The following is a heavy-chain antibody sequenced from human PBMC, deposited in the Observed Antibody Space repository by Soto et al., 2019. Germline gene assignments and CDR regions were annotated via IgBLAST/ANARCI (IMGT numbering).Heavy chain of an antibody. Sequence: GESLISCKGSGYSFTSYWISWVRQMPGKGLEWMGRIDPSDSYTNYSPSFQGHVTISADKSTSTAYLQWSSLKASDTAMYYCARHNYYDSSGYYYDDYWGQGSLVTVSS. J-gene: IGHJ4*02. D-gene: IGHD3-22*01. CDR2: IDPSDSYT. CDR3: ARHNYYDSSGYYYDDY. CDR1: GYSFTSYW. V-gene: IGHV5-10-1*01.